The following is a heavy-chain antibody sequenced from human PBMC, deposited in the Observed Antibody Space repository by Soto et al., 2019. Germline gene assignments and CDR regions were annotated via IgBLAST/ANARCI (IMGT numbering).Heavy chain of an antibody. J-gene: IGHJ4*02. CDR1: GFTFGDYG. V-gene: IGHV3-20*04. CDR3: ARDLIAARLYYFDY. CDR2: INWNGGST. D-gene: IGHD6-6*01. Sequence: GGSLRLSCAASGFTFGDYGMSWVRQAPGKGLEWVSGINWNGGSTGYADSVKGRFTISRDNAKNSLYLQMNSLRAEDTALYYCARDLIAARLYYFDYWGQGTLVTVSS.